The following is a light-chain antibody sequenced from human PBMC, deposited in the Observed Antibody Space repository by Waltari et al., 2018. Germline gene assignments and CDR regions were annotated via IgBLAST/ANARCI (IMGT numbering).Light chain of an antibody. Sequence: ENVLTQSPGTLSLSPGERATLSCRASQSVDKNYLAWHQQKPGQPPRPLIFEASRRASGVPARFSGSGSGTDFTLTINGLEPEDFAVYYCHQYAASPLTFGGGTKVEI. CDR1: QSVDKNY. CDR3: HQYAASPLT. V-gene: IGKV3-20*01. CDR2: EAS. J-gene: IGKJ4*01.